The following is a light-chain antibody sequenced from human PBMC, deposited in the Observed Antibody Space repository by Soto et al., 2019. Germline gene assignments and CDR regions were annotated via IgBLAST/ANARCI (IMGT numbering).Light chain of an antibody. Sequence: QPVLTQSPSASASLGASVKLTCTLSSGHSSYAIAWHQQQPEKGPRYLMRLNSDGSHNKGDGTPDRFSGSSSGAERYLTISSLQSEDEADYYCQTWGTGIAVFGGGTQLTVL. CDR2: LNSDGSH. V-gene: IGLV4-69*01. J-gene: IGLJ7*01. CDR3: QTWGTGIAV. CDR1: SGHSSYA.